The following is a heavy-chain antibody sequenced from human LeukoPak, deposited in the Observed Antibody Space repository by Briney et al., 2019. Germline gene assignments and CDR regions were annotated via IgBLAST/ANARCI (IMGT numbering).Heavy chain of an antibody. D-gene: IGHD3-16*01. CDR3: AREYEDAFDI. CDR1: GFTFSSYE. CDR2: ISSSGSLI. J-gene: IGHJ3*02. Sequence: GGSLRLSCAASGFTFSSYEMNWVRQAPGRGLEWVSYISSSGSLIFYADSVTGRFTVSRDNAKNSLYLQMNSLRAEDTASYYCAREYEDAFDIWGQGTMVTVSS. V-gene: IGHV3-48*03.